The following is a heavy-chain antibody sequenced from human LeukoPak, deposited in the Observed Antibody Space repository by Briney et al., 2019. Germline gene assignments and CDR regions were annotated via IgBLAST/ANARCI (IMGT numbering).Heavy chain of an antibody. CDR2: ISAYNGNT. J-gene: IGHJ3*02. Sequence: ASVKVSCKASGYTFTSYGISWVREAPGQGLEWMGWISAYNGNTNYAQKLQGRVTMTTDTSTSTAYMELRSLRSDDTAVYYCARVDGDYGVDAFDIWGQGTMVTVSS. D-gene: IGHD4-17*01. V-gene: IGHV1-18*01. CDR3: ARVDGDYGVDAFDI. CDR1: GYTFTSYG.